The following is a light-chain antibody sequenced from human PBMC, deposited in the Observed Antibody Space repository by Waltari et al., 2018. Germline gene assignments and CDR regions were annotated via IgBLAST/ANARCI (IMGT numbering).Light chain of an antibody. CDR1: SSDVGRYNR. V-gene: IGLV2-18*02. J-gene: IGLJ1*01. Sequence: QSALTQPPSVSGSPGQPVTISCAGTSSDVGRYNRVSWYQQSPGTAPKVIIYDVTNRPTGVPDRFSASKSGNTASLTISGLQSEDEADYYCISYTPSDTYVFGTGTKVAVL. CDR2: DVT. CDR3: ISYTPSDTYV.